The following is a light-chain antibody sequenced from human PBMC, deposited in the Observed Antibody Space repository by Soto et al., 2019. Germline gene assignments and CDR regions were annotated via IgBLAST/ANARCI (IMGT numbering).Light chain of an antibody. Sequence: QSVLTQPASVSGSPGQSITISCTGTSSDVGGYNYVSWYQRHPGKAPKLMIYEVSNRPSGVSYRFSGSKSGNTASLTISGLQAEDEADYYCSSYTSSSTVVFGGGTKVTVL. CDR2: EVS. CDR1: SSDVGGYNY. J-gene: IGLJ2*01. CDR3: SSYTSSSTVV. V-gene: IGLV2-14*01.